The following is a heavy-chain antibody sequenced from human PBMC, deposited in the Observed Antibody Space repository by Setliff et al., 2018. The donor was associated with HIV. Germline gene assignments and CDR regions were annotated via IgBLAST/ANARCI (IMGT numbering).Heavy chain of an antibody. CDR1: EFIILANK. CDR2: INPKTGVA. V-gene: IGHV1-2*06. D-gene: IGHD5-12*01. Sequence: GASVKVSCKATEFIILANKMNWVRQAPGQGLEWIGRINPKTGVADYLKKFQGRVIMTRDTSTSTAHLEVIRPRFDDSAVYYCARAHYLVAMTRNWFDPWGQGTPVTVSS. J-gene: IGHJ5*02. CDR3: ARAHYLVAMTRNWFDP.